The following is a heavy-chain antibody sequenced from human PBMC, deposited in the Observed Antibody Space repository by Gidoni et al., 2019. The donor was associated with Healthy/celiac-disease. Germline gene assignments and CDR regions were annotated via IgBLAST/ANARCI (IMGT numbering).Heavy chain of an antibody. D-gene: IGHD4-17*01. V-gene: IGHV3-23*01. CDR2: ISGSGGRT. CDR1: GFTFSSYA. CDR3: AKDLGGYYGDPFDY. J-gene: IGHJ4*02. Sequence: VQLLQSGGGLVHPGGSLRLSCAASGFTFSSYAMSWVRQAPGKGLEWVAAISGSGGRTSYADSVKGRFTISRDNSKNTLYLQMNSLRAEDTAVYYCAKDLGGYYGDPFDYWGQGTLVTVSS.